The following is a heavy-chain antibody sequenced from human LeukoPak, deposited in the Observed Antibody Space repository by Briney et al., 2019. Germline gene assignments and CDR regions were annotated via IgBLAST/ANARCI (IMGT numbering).Heavy chain of an antibody. CDR2: IYHSGST. CDR3: AKDHTIFGAE. D-gene: IGHD3-3*01. CDR1: GYSISSGYY. J-gene: IGHJ4*02. Sequence: KPSETLSLTCAVSGYSISSGYYWGWIRQPPGKGLEWIGSIYHSGSTYYNPSLKSRVTISVDTSKNQFSLKLSSVTAADTAVYYCAKDHTIFGAEWGQGTLVTVSS. V-gene: IGHV4-38-2*02.